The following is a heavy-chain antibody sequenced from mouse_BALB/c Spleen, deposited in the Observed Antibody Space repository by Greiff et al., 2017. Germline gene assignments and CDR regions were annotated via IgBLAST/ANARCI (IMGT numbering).Heavy chain of an antibody. V-gene: IGHV5-17*02. Sequence: VQLKESGGGLVQPGGSRKLSCAASGFTFSSFGMHWVRQAPEKGLEWVAYISSGSSTIYYADTVKGRFTISRDNPKNTLFLQMTSLRSEDTAMYYCARDDYRYFDVWGAGTTVTVSS. D-gene: IGHD2-4*01. CDR1: GFTFSSFG. J-gene: IGHJ1*01. CDR3: ARDDYRYFDV. CDR2: ISSGSSTI.